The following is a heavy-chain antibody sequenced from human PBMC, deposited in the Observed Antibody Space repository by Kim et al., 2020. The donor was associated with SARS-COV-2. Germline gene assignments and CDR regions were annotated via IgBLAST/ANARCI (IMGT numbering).Heavy chain of an antibody. D-gene: IGHD5-18*01. J-gene: IGHJ6*02. CDR3: ARVPIKGVQLWSEAYYYYYGMDV. V-gene: IGHV6-1*01. CDR2: TYYRSKWYN. CDR1: GDSVSSNSAA. Sequence: SQTLSLTCAISGDSVSSNSAAWNWIRQSPSRGLEWLGRTYYRSKWYNDYAVSVKSRITINPDTSKNQFSLQLNSVTPEDTAVYYCARVPIKGVQLWSEAYYYYYGMDVWGQGTTVTVSS.